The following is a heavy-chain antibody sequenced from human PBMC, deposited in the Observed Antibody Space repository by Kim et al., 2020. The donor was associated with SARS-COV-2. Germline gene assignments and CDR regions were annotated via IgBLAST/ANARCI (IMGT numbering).Heavy chain of an antibody. D-gene: IGHD6-13*01. CDR3: AREGSIAAAGSFDY. Sequence: SQQFQGRVTITRDTSASTAYMELSSLRSEDTAVYYCAREGSIAAAGSFDYWGQGTLVTVSS. J-gene: IGHJ4*02. V-gene: IGHV1-3*01.